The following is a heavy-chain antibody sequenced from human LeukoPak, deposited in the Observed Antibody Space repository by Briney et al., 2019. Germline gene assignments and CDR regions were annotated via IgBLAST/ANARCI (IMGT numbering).Heavy chain of an antibody. V-gene: IGHV4-4*07. CDR1: GYSISSGYS. D-gene: IGHD4/OR15-4a*01. CDR3: ARQQLKTMASFDY. J-gene: IGHJ4*02. CDR2: INPSGST. Sequence: SETLSLTCTVSGYSISSGYSWSWIRLPAGKGLEWIGRINPSGSTNYNPSLKSRVTMSLDTSKNQFSLKLNSVTAADTAVYYCARQQLKTMASFDYWGQGTLVTVSS.